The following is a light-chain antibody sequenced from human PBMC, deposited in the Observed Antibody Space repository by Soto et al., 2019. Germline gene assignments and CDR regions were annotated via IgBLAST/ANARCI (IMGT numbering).Light chain of an antibody. CDR3: QQSYSTRPEWT. J-gene: IGKJ1*01. CDR2: AAS. V-gene: IGKV1-39*01. CDR1: QGISSY. Sequence: IQLTQSPSSLSASVGDRVTITCRASQGISSYLAWYQQKPGKAPKLLIYAASSLQSGVPSRFSGSGSGTDFTLTISSLQPEDFATYYCQQSYSTRPEWTFGQGTKVEIK.